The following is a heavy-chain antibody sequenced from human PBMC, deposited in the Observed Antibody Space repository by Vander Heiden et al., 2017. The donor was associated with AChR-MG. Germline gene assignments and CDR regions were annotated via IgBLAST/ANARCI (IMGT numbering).Heavy chain of an antibody. CDR1: GFTFSDYY. Sequence: QVQLVESGGGLVKPGGSLRLSRAAPGFTFSDYYMSWIRQAPGKGLEWVSYISSSSSYTNYAVSVKGRFTISRDNAKNSLYLQMNSLRAEDTAVYYCASSVWFGESSLDYWGQGTLVTVSS. V-gene: IGHV3-11*06. D-gene: IGHD3-10*01. CDR2: ISSSSSYT. CDR3: ASSVWFGESSLDY. J-gene: IGHJ4*02.